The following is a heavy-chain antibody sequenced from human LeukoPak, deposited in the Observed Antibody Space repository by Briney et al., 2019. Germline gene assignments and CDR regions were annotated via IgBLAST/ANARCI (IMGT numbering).Heavy chain of an antibody. CDR1: RFIFSNYA. V-gene: IGHV3-30-3*01. CDR2: ISYDGGNK. CDR3: ARTPAAHYYDSSGYIADY. J-gene: IGHJ4*02. D-gene: IGHD3-22*01. Sequence: PGGSLRLSCAASRFIFSNYAMHWVRQAPGKGLEWVAGISYDGGNKDYADSVKGRFTISRDNSRDTLYLIMNSLRAEDTAVYYCARTPAAHYYDSSGYIADYWGQGTLVTVSS.